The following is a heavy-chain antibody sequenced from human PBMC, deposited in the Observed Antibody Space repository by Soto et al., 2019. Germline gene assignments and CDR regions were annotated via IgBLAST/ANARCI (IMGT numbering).Heavy chain of an antibody. CDR3: ARLEGLATISYYFDY. CDR1: GDSINSDNYY. Sequence: QLQLQESGPGLVKPSETLSLTCSVSGDSINSDNYYWGWIRQPPGKGLEWIGSIYYRGNTYYTPSLQAPVTISLDKSKRQFSLKPNSVTAADSAVYFCARLEGLATISYYFDYWGQGTLVTVSS. J-gene: IGHJ4*02. V-gene: IGHV4-39*01. D-gene: IGHD3-9*01. CDR2: IYYRGNT.